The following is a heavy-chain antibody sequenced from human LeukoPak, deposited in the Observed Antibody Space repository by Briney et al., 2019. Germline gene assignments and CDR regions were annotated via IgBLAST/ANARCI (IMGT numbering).Heavy chain of an antibody. J-gene: IGHJ4*02. Sequence: GGSLRLSCAASGFTFDDYAMHWVRQAPGKGLEWVSGISWNSGSIGYADSVKGRFTISRDNAKNSLYLQMNSLRAEDTALYYCALAETDIVVVPAAMRSYYFDYWGQGTLVTVSS. CDR3: ALAETDIVVVPAAMRSYYFDY. CDR2: ISWNSGSI. V-gene: IGHV3-9*01. CDR1: GFTFDDYA. D-gene: IGHD2-2*01.